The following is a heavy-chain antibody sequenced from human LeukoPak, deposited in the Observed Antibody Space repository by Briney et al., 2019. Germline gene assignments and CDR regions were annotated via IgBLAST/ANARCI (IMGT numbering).Heavy chain of an antibody. V-gene: IGHV3-23*01. CDR1: GFTFSSYA. Sequence: GGSLRLSCAASGFTFSSYAMSWVRQAPGKGLEWVSAISGSGGSTYYADSVKGRFTISRDNSKNTLYLQMNSLRAEDTAVYYCAKGILAIVVARDETNDALDIWGQGTMVTVSS. D-gene: IGHD3-22*01. CDR3: AKGILAIVVARDETNDALDI. CDR2: ISGSGGST. J-gene: IGHJ3*02.